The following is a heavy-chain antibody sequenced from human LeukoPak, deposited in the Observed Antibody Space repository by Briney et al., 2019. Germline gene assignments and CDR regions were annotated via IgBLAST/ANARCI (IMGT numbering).Heavy chain of an antibody. V-gene: IGHV4-59*08. D-gene: IGHD1-26*01. CDR3: ATNRVGTYDRPFDI. J-gene: IGHJ3*02. CDR1: GGSINSHY. CDR2: IHYTGTT. Sequence: PSETLSLTCIVSGGSINSHYWSWIRQPPGKGLEWIGDIHYTGTTKYNPSVKSRVTISIDTSKDQFSLELSSVTATDTAVYFCATNRVGTYDRPFDIWGQGTMVTVSS.